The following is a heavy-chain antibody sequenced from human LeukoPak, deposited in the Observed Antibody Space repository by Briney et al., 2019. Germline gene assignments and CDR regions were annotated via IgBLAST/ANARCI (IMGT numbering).Heavy chain of an antibody. CDR3: ARGPPSAAAGILDY. CDR1: GFTFSSNG. Sequence: GGSLRLSCATSGFTFSSNGMNWVRQAPGKGLEWVAVIWSDGTTKYYADSIKGRFTISRDNSKNTLSLQMNSLTAEDTAVYYCARGPPSAAAGILDYWGQGTLVTVSS. V-gene: IGHV3-33*01. J-gene: IGHJ4*02. CDR2: IWSDGTTK. D-gene: IGHD6-13*01.